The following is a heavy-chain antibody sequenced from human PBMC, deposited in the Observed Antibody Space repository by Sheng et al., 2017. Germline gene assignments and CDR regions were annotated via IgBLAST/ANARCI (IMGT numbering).Heavy chain of an antibody. CDR3: ARDGGLRYFDY. Sequence: QVQLVESGGGVVQPGRSLRLSCAASGFTFSSYAMHWVRQAPGKGLEWVAVISYDGSNKYYADSVKGRFTISRDNSKNTLYLQMNSLRAEDTAVYYCARDGGLRYFDYWGQGTLVTVSS. CDR2: ISYDGSNK. D-gene: IGHD3-9*01. CDR1: GFTFSSYA. V-gene: IGHV3-30*04. J-gene: IGHJ4*02.